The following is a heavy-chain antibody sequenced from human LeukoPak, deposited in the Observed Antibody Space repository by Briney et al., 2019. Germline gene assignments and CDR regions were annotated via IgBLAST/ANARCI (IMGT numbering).Heavy chain of an antibody. CDR2: ITGSGGRT. V-gene: IGHV3-23*01. J-gene: IGHJ2*01. CDR3: ARASLDYYDSSGYSPRYFDL. D-gene: IGHD3-22*01. Sequence: PGGSLRLSCAASGFTFSSYAMNWVRQAPGKGLEWVSAITGSGGRTYYADSVKGRFTISRDNSKNTQYLQMNSLRAEDTALYHCARASLDYYDSSGYSPRYFDLWGRGTLVTVSS. CDR1: GFTFSSYA.